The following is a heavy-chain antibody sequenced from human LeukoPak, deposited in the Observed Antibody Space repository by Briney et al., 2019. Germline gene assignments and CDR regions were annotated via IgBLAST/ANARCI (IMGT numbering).Heavy chain of an antibody. J-gene: IGHJ3*02. D-gene: IGHD5-18*01. CDR3: ASHNGYSSPRDAFDI. Sequence: GGSLRLSCVASGFTFSSYSMNWVRQAPGKGLEWVSNIISSSGSSMYYADSVRGRFTISRDNAKNSLYLQMNSLRAEDTAVYYCASHNGYSSPRDAFDIWGQGTMVTVSS. CDR2: IISSSGSSM. V-gene: IGHV3-48*04. CDR1: GFTFSSYS.